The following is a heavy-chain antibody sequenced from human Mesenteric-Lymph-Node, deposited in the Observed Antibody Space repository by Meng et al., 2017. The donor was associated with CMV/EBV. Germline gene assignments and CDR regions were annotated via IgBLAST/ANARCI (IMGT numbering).Heavy chain of an antibody. D-gene: IGHD6-19*01. J-gene: IGHJ1*01. V-gene: IGHV3-74*01. CDR2: INSDGSRT. Sequence: GESLKISCAASGFTFSSYWMTWVRQAPGKGLVWVSRINSDGSRTSYADSVKGRFTISRDNAKNTLYLQMNSLRAEDTAVYYCASPVAGNIEYFQHWGQDTLVTVSS. CDR1: GFTFSSYW. CDR3: ASPVAGNIEYFQH.